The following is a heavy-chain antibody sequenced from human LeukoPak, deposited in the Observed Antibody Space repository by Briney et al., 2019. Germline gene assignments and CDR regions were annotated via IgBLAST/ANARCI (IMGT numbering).Heavy chain of an antibody. CDR3: ARGGGSSRWDYYYYYMDV. V-gene: IGHV3-11*04. J-gene: IGHJ6*03. CDR1: GFTFSDYY. D-gene: IGHD6-6*01. CDR2: ISSSGSTI. Sequence: SLRLSCAASGFTFSDYYMSWIRQAPGKGLEWVSYISSSGSTIYYADSVKGRFTISRDNAKNSLYLQMNSLRAEDTAVYYCARGGGSSRWDYYYYYMDVWGKGTTVTVSS.